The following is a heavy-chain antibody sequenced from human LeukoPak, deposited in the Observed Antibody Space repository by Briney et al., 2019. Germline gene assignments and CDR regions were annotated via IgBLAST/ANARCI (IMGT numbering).Heavy chain of an antibody. D-gene: IGHD2-15*01. V-gene: IGHV3-23*01. CDR1: GFTFSSYA. Sequence: PGGSLRLSCAASGFTFSSYAMSWVRQAPGKGLEWVSAISGSGGSTYYADSVKGRFTISRDNSKNTLYLQMNSLRAEDTAVYYCAKGIRPPGYCSGGSCYSSSYWGQGALVTVSS. J-gene: IGHJ4*02. CDR2: ISGSGGST. CDR3: AKGIRPPGYCSGGSCYSSSY.